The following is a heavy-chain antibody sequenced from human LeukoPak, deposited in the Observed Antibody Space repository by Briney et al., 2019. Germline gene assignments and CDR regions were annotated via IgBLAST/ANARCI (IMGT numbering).Heavy chain of an antibody. Sequence: ASVKVSCKASGYTFTGYYMHWVRQAPGQGLEWMGWINPNSGGTNYAQKFQGRVTMTRDTSISTAYMELSRLRSDDTAVYYCARDGGGNPDWGSWFDPWGQGTLVTVSS. CDR1: GYTFTGYY. CDR2: INPNSGGT. CDR3: ARDGGGNPDWGSWFDP. V-gene: IGHV1-2*02. J-gene: IGHJ5*02. D-gene: IGHD4-23*01.